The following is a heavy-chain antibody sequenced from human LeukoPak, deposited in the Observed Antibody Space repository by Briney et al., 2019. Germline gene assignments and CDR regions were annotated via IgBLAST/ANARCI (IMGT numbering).Heavy chain of an antibody. CDR1: GGSISSGGYY. J-gene: IGHJ5*02. CDR2: IYYSGST. Sequence: SETLSLTCTVSGGSISSGGYYWSWIRQHPGKGLAWIGYIYYSGSTHYNPSLKSRVTISVDTSKNQFSLKLSSVTAADTAVYYCARGSWDLSSGYANWFDPWGQGTLVTVSS. D-gene: IGHD3-22*01. V-gene: IGHV4-31*03. CDR3: ARGSWDLSSGYANWFDP.